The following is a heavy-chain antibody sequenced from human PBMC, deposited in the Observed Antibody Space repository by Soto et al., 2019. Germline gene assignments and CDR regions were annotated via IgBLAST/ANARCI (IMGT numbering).Heavy chain of an antibody. CDR2: ISAYNGNT. D-gene: IGHD6-6*01. V-gene: IGHV1-18*01. Sequence: ASVKVSCKASGYTFTSYGTSWVRQAPGQGLEWMGWISAYNGNTNYAQKLQGRVTMTTDTSTSTAYMELSSLRSEDTAVYYCAILFEYSSSSSINWGQGTLVTVSS. CDR1: GYTFTSYG. CDR3: AILFEYSSSSSIN. J-gene: IGHJ4*02.